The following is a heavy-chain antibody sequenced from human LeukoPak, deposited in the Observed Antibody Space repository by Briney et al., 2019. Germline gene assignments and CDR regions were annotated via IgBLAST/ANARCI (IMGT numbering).Heavy chain of an antibody. CDR1: GFTFSSYG. Sequence: GRSLRLSCAASGFTFSSYGMHWVRQAPGKGLEWVAVIWYDGSNKYYADSVKGRFTISRDNSKNTLYLQMNSLRAEDTAVYYCAKDRFGQQLETGYFQHWGQGTLVTVSS. V-gene: IGHV3-33*06. D-gene: IGHD6-13*01. CDR2: IWYDGSNK. J-gene: IGHJ1*01. CDR3: AKDRFGQQLETGYFQH.